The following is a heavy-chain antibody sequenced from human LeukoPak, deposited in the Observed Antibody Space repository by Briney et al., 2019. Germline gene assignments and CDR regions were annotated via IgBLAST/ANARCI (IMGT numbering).Heavy chain of an antibody. CDR2: IYYSGST. Sequence: SETLSLTCTVSGGSISSSSYYWGWIRQPPGKGLEWIGSIYYSGSTYYNPSLKSRVTISVDTSKNQFSLKLSSVTAADTAVYYCARTRGGQLWSHYYYYGMDVWGQGTTVTVSS. J-gene: IGHJ6*02. V-gene: IGHV4-39*01. CDR1: GGSISSSSYY. D-gene: IGHD5-18*01. CDR3: ARTRGGQLWSHYYYYGMDV.